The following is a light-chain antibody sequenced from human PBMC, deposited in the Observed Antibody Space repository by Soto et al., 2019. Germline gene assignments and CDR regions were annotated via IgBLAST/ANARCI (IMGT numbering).Light chain of an antibody. J-gene: IGKJ2*01. CDR2: AAS. CDR3: QQYNDWPRT. CDR1: QSVSSN. Sequence: EIVMTQSPATLSVSPGERATLSCRARQSVSSNLAWYQYKPGQAPRLLIYAASTRATGIPARFSGSGSGTEFTLTISSLLSEDFAVYYCQQYNDWPRTFGQGTKLEI. V-gene: IGKV3-15*01.